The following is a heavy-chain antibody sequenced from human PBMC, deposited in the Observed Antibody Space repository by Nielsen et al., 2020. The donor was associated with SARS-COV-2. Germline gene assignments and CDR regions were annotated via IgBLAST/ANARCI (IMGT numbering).Heavy chain of an antibody. V-gene: IGHV1-69*13. D-gene: IGHD3-9*01. CDR1: GGTFSSAA. Sequence: SVKVSCKSSGGTFSSAAISWVRQAPGQGLKWMGGIVFGTVYHAQIFQDRVTITADESTSTVYMELSSLRSEDTAVYYCARDVNLTGYYSYWGQGTLVTVSS. CDR2: IVFGTV. J-gene: IGHJ4*02. CDR3: ARDVNLTGYYSY.